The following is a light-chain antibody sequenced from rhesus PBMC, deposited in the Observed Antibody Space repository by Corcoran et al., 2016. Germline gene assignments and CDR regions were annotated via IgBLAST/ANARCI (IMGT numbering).Light chain of an antibody. CDR3: QHGYGTPYS. J-gene: IGKJ2*01. CDR1: ENVNNY. CDR2: KAS. Sequence: DIQMTQSPSSLSASVGDRVTITCRASENVNNYLNWYQQKPGKAPKLLIYKASTLKSGVPSRFSGSVSGTDYTFTISSLQPEDVATYYCQHGYGTPYSFGQGTKVEIK. V-gene: IGKV1-74*01.